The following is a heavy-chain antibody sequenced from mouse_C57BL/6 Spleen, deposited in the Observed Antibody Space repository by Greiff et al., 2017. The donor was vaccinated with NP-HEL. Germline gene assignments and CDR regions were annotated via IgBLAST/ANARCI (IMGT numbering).Heavy chain of an antibody. CDR1: GYSITSGYY. V-gene: IGHV3-6*01. CDR3: ARDLLYYVV. CDR2: ISYDGSN. J-gene: IGHJ1*03. Sequence: EVKLVESGPGLVKPSQSLSLTCSVTGYSITSGYYWNWIRQFPGNKLEWMGYISYDGSNNYNPSLKNRISITRDTSKNQFFLKLNSVTTEDTATYYCARDLLYYVVWGTGTTVTVSS. D-gene: IGHD2-1*01.